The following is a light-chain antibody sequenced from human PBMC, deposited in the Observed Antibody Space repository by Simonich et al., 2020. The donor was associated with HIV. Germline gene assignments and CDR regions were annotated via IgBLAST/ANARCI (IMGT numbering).Light chain of an antibody. J-gene: IGLJ3*02. V-gene: IGLV3-25*03. Sequence: SYELTQPPSVSVSPGQTARITCSGDALPKEYVYWYQQQPGQAPVLVIYKDSERPSGVPERFSGSSSGTTVTLTISGVQAEDEAHYYCQSADSSATLVFGGGTKLTVL. CDR2: KDS. CDR3: QSADSSATLV. CDR1: ALPKEY.